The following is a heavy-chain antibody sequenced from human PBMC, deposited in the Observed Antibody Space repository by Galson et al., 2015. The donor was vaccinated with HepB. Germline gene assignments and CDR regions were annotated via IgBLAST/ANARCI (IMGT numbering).Heavy chain of an antibody. CDR1: GFTFDDYA. Sequence: SLRLSCATSGFTFDDYAMHWVRQAPGKGLEWVPGISWNSGSIGYADSVKGRFTISRDNAKNSLYLQMNSLRAEDTALYYCAKDTKGRGVVVPAARAFDIWGQGTMVTVSS. J-gene: IGHJ3*02. V-gene: IGHV3-9*01. CDR3: AKDTKGRGVVVPAARAFDI. CDR2: ISWNSGSI. D-gene: IGHD2-2*01.